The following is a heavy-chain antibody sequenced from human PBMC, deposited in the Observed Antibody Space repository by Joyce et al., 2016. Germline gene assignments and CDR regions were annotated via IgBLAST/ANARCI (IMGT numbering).Heavy chain of an antibody. CDR3: ARVGSSWSFGY. D-gene: IGHD6-13*01. V-gene: IGHV4-59*01. Sequence: QVQLQESGPVLVKPSETLSLTCTVSGDSIGTYYWNWIRQPPGKGLEWIGYIFYTGSTNYNPSLKGRVTMSVDRSKNQFSLNLNSVTAADTAVYYCARVGSSWSFGYWGQGTLVTVSS. CDR2: IFYTGST. J-gene: IGHJ4*02. CDR1: GDSIGTYY.